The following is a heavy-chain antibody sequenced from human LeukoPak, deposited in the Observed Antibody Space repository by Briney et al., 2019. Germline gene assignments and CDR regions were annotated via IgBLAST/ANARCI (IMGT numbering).Heavy chain of an antibody. J-gene: IGHJ4*02. CDR2: IYHSGST. V-gene: IGHV4-30-2*01. D-gene: IGHD3/OR15-3a*01. Sequence: SQTLSLTCTVSGGSISSGGYYWSWIRQPPGKGLEWIGYIYHSGSTYYNPSLKGRVTISVDRSKNQFSLKLSSVTAADTAVYYCARGRLDAQLYFDYWGQGTLVTVSS. CDR3: ARGRLDAQLYFDY. CDR1: GGSISSGGYY.